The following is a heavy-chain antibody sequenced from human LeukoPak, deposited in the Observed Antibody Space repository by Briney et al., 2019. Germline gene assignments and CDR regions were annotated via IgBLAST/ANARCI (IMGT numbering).Heavy chain of an antibody. V-gene: IGHV4-39*01. J-gene: IGHJ4*02. CDR2: IYYSGST. CDR3: ARAFPRDTRFDY. Sequence: MASETLSLTCSVSGGSISSSSYYWGWIRQPPGKGLEWIGTIYYSGSTYYNPSLKSRVTISVDTSKNQFSLKLNSVTAADTAVYYCARAFPRDTRFDYWGQGTLVTVSS. CDR1: GGSISSSSYY. D-gene: IGHD2-21*01.